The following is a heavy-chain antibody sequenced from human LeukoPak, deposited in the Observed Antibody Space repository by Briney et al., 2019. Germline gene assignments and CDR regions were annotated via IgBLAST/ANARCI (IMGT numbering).Heavy chain of an antibody. D-gene: IGHD2-15*01. CDR3: ARADCSGGSCYWGHYGMDV. Sequence: ASVKVSCKASGYTFTSYDISWVRQATGQGLEWMGWMNPNSGNTGYAQKFQGRVTMTRNTSISTAYMELSSLRSEDTAVYYCARADCSGGSCYWGHYGMDVWGQGTTVTVSS. V-gene: IGHV1-8*01. CDR1: GYTFTSYD. CDR2: MNPNSGNT. J-gene: IGHJ6*02.